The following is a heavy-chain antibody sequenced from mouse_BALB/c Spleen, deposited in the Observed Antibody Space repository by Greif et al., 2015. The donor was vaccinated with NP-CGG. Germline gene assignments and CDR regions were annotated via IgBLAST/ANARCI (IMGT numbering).Heavy chain of an antibody. D-gene: IGHD3-1*01. CDR2: INPSTGYT. V-gene: IGHV1-7*01. CDR3: ARRHYYFDY. J-gene: IGHJ2*01. CDR1: GYTFTSYW. Sequence: ESGAELAKPGASVKMSCKASGYTFTSYWMHWVKQRPGQGLEWIGYINPSTGYTEYNQKFKDKATLTADKSSSTAYMQLSSLTSEDSAVYYCARRHYYFDYWGQGTTLTVSS.